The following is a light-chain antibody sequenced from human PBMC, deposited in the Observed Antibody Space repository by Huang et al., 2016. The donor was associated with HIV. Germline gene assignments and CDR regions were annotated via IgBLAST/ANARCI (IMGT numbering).Light chain of an antibody. CDR2: AAS. Sequence: IQLTQSPSSLSASVGVRVTITCRASQDISSYLVWYQQKQGKAPKLLIYAASTLESGVPARVSGSGSGTDFTLTINNLQPEDLATYYGLHLNSYPGTFGRGTSVDV. CDR1: QDISSY. V-gene: IGKV1-9*01. J-gene: IGKJ3*01. CDR3: LHLNSYPGT.